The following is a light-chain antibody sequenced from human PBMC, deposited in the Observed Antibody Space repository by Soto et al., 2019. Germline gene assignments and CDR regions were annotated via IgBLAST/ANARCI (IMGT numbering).Light chain of an antibody. Sequence: DIQMTQSPSSVSASVGDRVTITFRASQGLGSWLAWYQQKPEEAPKSLIYAASRLESGVPSRFSGSGSGTDFALTISSLQPEDFATYYCQQYNSYPITFGQGTRLEIK. CDR2: AAS. CDR3: QQYNSYPIT. CDR1: QGLGSW. V-gene: IGKV1D-16*01. J-gene: IGKJ5*01.